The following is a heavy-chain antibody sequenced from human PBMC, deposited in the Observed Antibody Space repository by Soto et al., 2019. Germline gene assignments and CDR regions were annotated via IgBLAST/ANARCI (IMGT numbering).Heavy chain of an antibody. CDR2: IYHDGST. CDR3: AKHWGSNWNLDY. J-gene: IGHJ4*02. V-gene: IGHV4-39*01. D-gene: IGHD1-1*01. CDR1: GGSISNFYFY. Sequence: TLSLTCTVSGGSISNFYFYWGWIRQPSGKGLEWIGSIYHDGSTYYKPSLNSRVTISVDPSKNQFSLNLDSMTAADTAVYYCAKHWGSNWNLDYWGPGILVTVSS.